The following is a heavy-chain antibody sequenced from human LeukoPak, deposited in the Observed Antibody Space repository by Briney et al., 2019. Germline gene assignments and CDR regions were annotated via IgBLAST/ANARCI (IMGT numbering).Heavy chain of an antibody. D-gene: IGHD3-10*01. CDR2: INHSGST. CDR1: GLTFSSYA. Sequence: PGGSLRLSCAASGLTFSSYAMSWVRQPPGKGLEWIGEINHSGSTNYNPSLKSRVTISVDTSKNQFSLKLSSVTAAETAVYYCARVGSGSYYNRYYYMDVWGKGTTVTVSS. CDR3: ARVGSGSYYNRYYYMDV. V-gene: IGHV4-34*01. J-gene: IGHJ6*03.